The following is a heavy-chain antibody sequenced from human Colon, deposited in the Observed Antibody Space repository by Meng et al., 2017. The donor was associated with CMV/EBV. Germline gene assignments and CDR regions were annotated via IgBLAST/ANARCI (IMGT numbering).Heavy chain of an antibody. V-gene: IGHV3-30*04. CDR3: ARPRGTYDYASGMDV. Sequence: GESLKISCAASGPMFSKYAMHWVRQAPGKGLEWVALMSYDESKTYYAGSVQGRFTISRDISENTLYLEMNSLRPEDTGVYYCARPRGTYDYASGMDVWGQGTTVTVSS. CDR2: MSYDESKT. D-gene: IGHD3-16*01. J-gene: IGHJ6*02. CDR1: GPMFSKYA.